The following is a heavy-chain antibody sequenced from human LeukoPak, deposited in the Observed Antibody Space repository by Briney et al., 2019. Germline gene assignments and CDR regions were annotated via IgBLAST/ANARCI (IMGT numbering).Heavy chain of an antibody. Sequence: SETLSLTCTVSGGSISSSSYYWGWIRQPPGKGLEWIGNIYYSGSTYYNPSLKSRVTISVDTSKNQFSLKLSSVTAADTAVYYCARRSSSWYPGWFDPWGQGTLVTVSS. CDR1: GGSISSSSYY. D-gene: IGHD6-13*01. CDR3: ARRSSSWYPGWFDP. V-gene: IGHV4-39*01. CDR2: IYYSGST. J-gene: IGHJ5*02.